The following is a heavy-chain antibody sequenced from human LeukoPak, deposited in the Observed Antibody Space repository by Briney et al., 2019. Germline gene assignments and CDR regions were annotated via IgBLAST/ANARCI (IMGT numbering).Heavy chain of an antibody. CDR2: IIPIFGTA. V-gene: IGHV1-69*05. D-gene: IGHD5-24*01. Sequence: SVKVSCMASGGTFSSYAISWVRQAPGQGLEWMGGIIPIFGTANYAQKFQGRVTITTDESTSTAYMELSSLRSEDTAVYYCAREGDGYKKFDYWAQGILVTVSS. CDR3: AREGDGYKKFDY. J-gene: IGHJ4*02. CDR1: GGTFSSYA.